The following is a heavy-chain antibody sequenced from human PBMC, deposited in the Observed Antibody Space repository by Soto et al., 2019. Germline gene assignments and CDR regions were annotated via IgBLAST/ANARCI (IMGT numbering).Heavy chain of an antibody. J-gene: IGHJ4*02. V-gene: IGHV4-30-4*01. CDR1: RWSLNHGKYY. CDR3: ASATTYDFWSGYYTGITFYYFDY. D-gene: IGHD3-3*01. CDR2: IYYSGST. Sequence: TISRWSLNHGKYYWSWIRQPPGKGLEWIGYIYYSGSTYYNPSLKSRVTISVDTSKNQFSLKLSSVTAADTAVYYCASATTYDFWSGYYTGITFYYFDYWGQGTLVTVSS.